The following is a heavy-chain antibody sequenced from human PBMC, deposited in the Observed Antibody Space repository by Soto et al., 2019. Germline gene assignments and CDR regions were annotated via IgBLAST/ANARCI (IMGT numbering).Heavy chain of an antibody. CDR2: IIPALGTA. D-gene: IGHD4-17*01. Sequence: QDQLVQSGAEVKKPGSSVKVSCKASGGTFSSHTFSWVRQAPGRGREWMGRIIPALGTATYAQKFQGRVTVTAEESATTVDMGLNGLRSEGRAVYYGGRPDFGDCWYFDLWGRGAGVTVSS. CDR1: GGTFSSHT. V-gene: IGHV1-69*08. CDR3: GRPDFGDCWYFDL. J-gene: IGHJ2*01.